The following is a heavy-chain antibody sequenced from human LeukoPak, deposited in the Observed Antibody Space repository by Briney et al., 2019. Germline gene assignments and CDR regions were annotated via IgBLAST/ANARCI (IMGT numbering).Heavy chain of an antibody. V-gene: IGHV3-30*03. CDR2: ISYDGSNK. CDR3: ARSTAILGYYYYYGMDV. J-gene: IGHJ6*02. Sequence: AGGSLRLSCAASGFTFSSYGMHWVRQAPGKGLEWVAVISYDGSNKYYADSVKGRFTISRDNSKNTLYLQMNSLRAEDTAVYYCARSTAILGYYYYYGMDVWGQGTTVTVSS. D-gene: IGHD5-18*01. CDR1: GFTFSSYG.